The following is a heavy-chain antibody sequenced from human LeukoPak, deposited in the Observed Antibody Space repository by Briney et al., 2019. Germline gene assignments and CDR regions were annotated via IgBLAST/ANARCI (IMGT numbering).Heavy chain of an antibody. J-gene: IGHJ6*02. Sequence: PGGSLRLSCAASGYTFSRHGIHWVRQAPGKGLEWVAVVWYDGRNRDYADSVKGRFTISKDNSNNMVFLQMDRLRAEDTAVYYCARRQYYYGSGSPTFYYYYGMDVWGQGTTVTVSS. D-gene: IGHD3-10*01. V-gene: IGHV3-33*01. CDR2: VWYDGRNR. CDR1: GYTFSRHG. CDR3: ARRQYYYGSGSPTFYYYYGMDV.